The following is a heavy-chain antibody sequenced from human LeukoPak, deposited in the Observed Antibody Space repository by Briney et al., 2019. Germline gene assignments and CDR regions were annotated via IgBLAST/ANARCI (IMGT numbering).Heavy chain of an antibody. Sequence: GRSLRLSCAASGFTFSHYGMHWVRQAPGKGLEWVAIIWSDGTNRYYADSVKGRFTISRDESGNTVYLQMNSLRPADTGVYYCAKDAQRGFDYSNSLEYWGQGTPVTVST. D-gene: IGHD4-11*01. V-gene: IGHV3-33*03. CDR2: IWSDGTNR. CDR1: GFTFSHYG. J-gene: IGHJ4*02. CDR3: AKDAQRGFDYSNSLEY.